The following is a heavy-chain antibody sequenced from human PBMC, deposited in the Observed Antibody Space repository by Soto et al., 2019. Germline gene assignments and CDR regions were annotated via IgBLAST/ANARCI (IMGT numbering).Heavy chain of an antibody. V-gene: IGHV4-30-4*01. Sequence: SETLSLTCTVSGASINSDDYYWTWIRQPPGEGLEWIGYISYSGNTDYSPSLKSRVTISRDTSKNQFSVNLNSVTAADTALYYCVRALGSRFREWPRFDPWGQGILVTVSS. CDR3: VRALGSRFREWPRFDP. CDR2: ISYSGNT. CDR1: GASINSDDYY. J-gene: IGHJ5*02. D-gene: IGHD3-3*01.